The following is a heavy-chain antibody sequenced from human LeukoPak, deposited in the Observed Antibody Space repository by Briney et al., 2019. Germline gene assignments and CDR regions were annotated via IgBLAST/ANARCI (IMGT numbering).Heavy chain of an antibody. D-gene: IGHD3-9*01. J-gene: IGHJ4*02. V-gene: IGHV4-34*01. CDR2: INHSGST. CDR1: GGSFSGYY. CDR3: AREGTYYEILTGYYYFDY. Sequence: SETLSLTCAVYGGSFSGYYWSWIRQPPGKGLEWIGEINHSGSTNYNPSLKSRVTISVDTSKNQFSLKLSSVTAADTAVYYCAREGTYYEILTGYYYFDYWGQGTLVTVSS.